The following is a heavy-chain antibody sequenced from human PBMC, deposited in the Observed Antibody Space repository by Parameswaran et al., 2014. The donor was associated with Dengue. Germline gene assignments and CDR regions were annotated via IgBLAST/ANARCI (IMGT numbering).Heavy chain of an antibody. J-gene: IGHJ1*01. Sequence: WIRQPPGKGLVWVSRINSDGSIINYADSVKGRFSISRDNAKDTLFLHMNSLRGDDTALYYCVRVSRDSQDWGRGTQVTVSS. V-gene: IGHV3-74*01. CDR3: VRVSRDSQD. CDR2: INSDGSII.